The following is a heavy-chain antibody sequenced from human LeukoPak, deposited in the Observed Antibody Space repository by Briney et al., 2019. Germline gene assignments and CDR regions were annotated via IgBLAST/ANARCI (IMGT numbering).Heavy chain of an antibody. V-gene: IGHV3-23*01. CDR3: ARDKYGSGSYSWSKRLDS. D-gene: IGHD3-10*01. J-gene: IGHJ4*02. Sequence: GGSLRLSCAASGFTFSSYAMSWVRQAPGKGLEWVSAISGSGGSTYYADSVKGRFTISRDNAKNSLYLQMNNLRAEDTAVYYCARDKYGSGSYSWSKRLDSWGQGTLVTASS. CDR1: GFTFSSYA. CDR2: ISGSGGST.